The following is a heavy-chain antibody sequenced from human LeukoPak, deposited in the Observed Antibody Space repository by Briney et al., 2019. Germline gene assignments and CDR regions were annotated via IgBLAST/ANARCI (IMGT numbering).Heavy chain of an antibody. Sequence: SETLSLTCTVSGGSISGGYWSWIRQPPGGGLEWIGYVYTSGSTNYNPSLKSRVTILVDTSKSQFALKLSSVTAADTAVYYCAKSYFDYSTYYSYYFNLWGQGALVTVSS. CDR1: GGSISGGY. CDR2: VYTSGST. CDR3: AKSYFDYSTYYSYYFNL. V-gene: IGHV4-4*09. D-gene: IGHD4-11*01. J-gene: IGHJ4*02.